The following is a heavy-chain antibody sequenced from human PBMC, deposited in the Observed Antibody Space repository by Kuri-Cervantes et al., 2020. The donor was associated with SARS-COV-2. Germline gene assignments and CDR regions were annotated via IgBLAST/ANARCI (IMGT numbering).Heavy chain of an antibody. CDR3: ARAGGGSYYGWFDP. Sequence: GGSLRLSCAASGFTFNTYAMSWVRQAPGKGLEWVAVISYDGSNKYYADSVKGRFTISRDNSKNTLYLQMNSLRAEDTAVYYCARAGGGSYYGWFDPWGQGTLVTVSS. CDR2: ISYDGSNK. J-gene: IGHJ5*02. CDR1: GFTFNTYA. D-gene: IGHD1-26*01. V-gene: IGHV3-30-3*01.